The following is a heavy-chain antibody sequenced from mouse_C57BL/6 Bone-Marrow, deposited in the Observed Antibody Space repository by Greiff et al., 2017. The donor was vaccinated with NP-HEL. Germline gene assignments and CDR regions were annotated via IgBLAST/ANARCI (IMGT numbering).Heavy chain of an antibody. J-gene: IGHJ4*01. D-gene: IGHD1-1*01. CDR2: ISSGSSTI. CDR3: VRRDYYYGSWDY. V-gene: IGHV5-17*01. Sequence: EVKLVESGGGLVKPGGSLKLSCAASGFTFSDYGMHWVRQAPEKGLEWVAYISSGSSTIYYADTVKGRFTISRDNAKKTLFLQMTSLRSEDTAMYYCVRRDYYYGSWDYWGQGTSVTVSS. CDR1: GFTFSDYG.